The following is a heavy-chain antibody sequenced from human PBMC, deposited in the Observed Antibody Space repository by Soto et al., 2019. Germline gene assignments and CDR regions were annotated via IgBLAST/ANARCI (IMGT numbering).Heavy chain of an antibody. J-gene: IGHJ4*02. Sequence: EVQLVESGGGSVQPGGSLRLSCVASGITFTNYWMQWVRQVPGKGLVWVARVDSDGRGTSYADFVKGRFTISRDNAKHPLYLHMNSLRVEDPAIYSCGTVSEHWGQGIPVTVSS. CDR1: GITFTNYW. V-gene: IGHV3-74*01. CDR3: GTVSEH. CDR2: VDSDGRGT.